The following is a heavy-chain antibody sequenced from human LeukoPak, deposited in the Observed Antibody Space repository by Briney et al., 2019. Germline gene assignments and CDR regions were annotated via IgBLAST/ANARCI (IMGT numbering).Heavy chain of an antibody. D-gene: IGHD1-26*01. V-gene: IGHV3-74*01. CDR1: GFTFSSCG. J-gene: IGHJ4*02. Sequence: PGGSLRLSCAASGFTFSSCGMHWVRQAPGKGLVWVSRINSDGSHTDYADSVKGRFTISRDNAKNTLYLQMNSLRAEDTAVYYCASHSTFVGGATESIDYWGQGTLVTVSS. CDR2: INSDGSHT. CDR3: ASHSTFVGGATESIDY.